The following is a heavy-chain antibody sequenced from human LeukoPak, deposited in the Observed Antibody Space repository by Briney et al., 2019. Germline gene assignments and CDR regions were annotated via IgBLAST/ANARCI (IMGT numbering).Heavy chain of an antibody. J-gene: IGHJ5*02. V-gene: IGHV1-46*01. CDR3: ARPLFCAFDNCGYWLDP. CDR2: INPNGDAT. Sequence: GASVKVSSTTSGYTFTKYLIHWVRQAPGQGLEWVGTINPNGDATNYAPRLQSRLTLTQDTSTSTVYMELRGLTPDDTAVYYCARPLFCAFDNCGYWLDPWGQGTLVTVSS. CDR1: GYTFTKYL. D-gene: IGHD1-20*01.